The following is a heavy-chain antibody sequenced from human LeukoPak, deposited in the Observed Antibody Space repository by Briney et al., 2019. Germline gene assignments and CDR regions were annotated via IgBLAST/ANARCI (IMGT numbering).Heavy chain of an antibody. V-gene: IGHV1-69*05. CDR3: ARAGNYYDSSGYPYYFDY. CDR1: GGTFSTYA. Sequence: ASVKVSCKASGGTFSTYAISWVRQAPGQGLEWMGGIIPVFGTSNSAQKLQGRVTMTTDTSTSTAYMELRSLRSDDTAVYYCARAGNYYDSSGYPYYFDYWGQGTLVTVSS. CDR2: IIPVFGTS. J-gene: IGHJ4*02. D-gene: IGHD3-22*01.